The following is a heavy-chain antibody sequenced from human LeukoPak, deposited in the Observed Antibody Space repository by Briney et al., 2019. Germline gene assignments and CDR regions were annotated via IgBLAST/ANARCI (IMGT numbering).Heavy chain of an antibody. D-gene: IGHD1-26*01. CDR2: MHEDGGEI. CDR1: GFTFSLST. Sequence: GGSLRLSCAVSGFTFSLSTMTWVRQAPGKGPEWVAKMHEDGGEIYYVDSVKGRFIISRDNAKNSLYLQMDSLRVEDTAVYYCATGGAQGGHFPHWGQGTLVTVSS. V-gene: IGHV3-7*01. CDR3: ATGGAQGGHFPH. J-gene: IGHJ1*01.